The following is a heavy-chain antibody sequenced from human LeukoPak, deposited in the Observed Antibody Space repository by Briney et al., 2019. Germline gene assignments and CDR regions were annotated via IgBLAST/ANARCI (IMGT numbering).Heavy chain of an antibody. CDR3: ARDGLTWGSQTY. D-gene: IGHD3-16*01. J-gene: IGHJ4*02. CDR1: GFTFSSHE. V-gene: IGHV3-48*03. Sequence: GESLRLSCAASGFTFSSHEMNWVRQAPGKGLEWVSYISGTGSTTHYADSVRGRFTISRDNAENSLYLQTNSLRADDTVFYYCARDGLTWGSQTYWGQGTLVTVSS. CDR2: ISGTGSTT.